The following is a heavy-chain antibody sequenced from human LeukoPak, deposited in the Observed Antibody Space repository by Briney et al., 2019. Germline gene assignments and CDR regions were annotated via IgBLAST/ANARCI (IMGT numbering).Heavy chain of an antibody. CDR1: GYTLTELS. J-gene: IGHJ3*02. D-gene: IGHD4-17*01. Sequence: ASVKVSYKVSGYTLTELSMHWVRQAPGKGLEWMGGFDPEDGETIYAQKFQGRVTMTEDTSTDTAYMELSSLRSEDTAVYYCATSYREYGDYERGPFDIWGQGTMVTVSS. V-gene: IGHV1-24*01. CDR2: FDPEDGET. CDR3: ATSYREYGDYERGPFDI.